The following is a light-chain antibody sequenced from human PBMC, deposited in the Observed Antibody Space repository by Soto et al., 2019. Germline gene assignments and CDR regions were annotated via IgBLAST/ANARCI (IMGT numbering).Light chain of an antibody. Sequence: DIQMTQSPSTLSASVGDRVTITCRASQSISGCLAWYQQKPGKAPKLLIYNASSLESGVPSRFSGSGSGTEFTLTISSLQPSDFSTYYCQQYNNYGSWTFGQGTKVEIK. J-gene: IGKJ1*01. CDR2: NAS. V-gene: IGKV1-5*03. CDR1: QSISGC. CDR3: QQYNNYGSWT.